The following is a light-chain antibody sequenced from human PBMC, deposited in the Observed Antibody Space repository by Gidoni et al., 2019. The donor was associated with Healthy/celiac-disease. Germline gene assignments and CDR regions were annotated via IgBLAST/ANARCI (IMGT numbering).Light chain of an antibody. CDR3: QQYNNWPRT. J-gene: IGKJ1*01. Sequence: EIVMTQFLATLSVSPGERATLACRASQSVSSNFAWYQQKPGQAPRLLIYDASTRATGIPARFSGSVSGTEFTLTISSLQSEDFVVYYCQQYNNWPRTFGQGTKVEIK. V-gene: IGKV3-15*01. CDR2: DAS. CDR1: QSVSSN.